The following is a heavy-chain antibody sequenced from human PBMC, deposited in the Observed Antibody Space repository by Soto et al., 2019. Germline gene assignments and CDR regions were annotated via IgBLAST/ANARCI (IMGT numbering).Heavy chain of an antibody. CDR2: ISAYNGNT. V-gene: IGHV1-18*01. D-gene: IGHD2-2*01. CDR1: GYTFTSYG. CDR3: ARDVVVVPASRGIYYYYGMDV. Sequence: EASVKVSCKASGYTFTSYGISWVRQAPGQGLEWMGWISAYNGNTNYAQKLQGRVTMTTDTSTSTAYMELGSLRSDDTAVYYCARDVVVVPASRGIYYYYGMDVWGQGTTVTVSS. J-gene: IGHJ6*02.